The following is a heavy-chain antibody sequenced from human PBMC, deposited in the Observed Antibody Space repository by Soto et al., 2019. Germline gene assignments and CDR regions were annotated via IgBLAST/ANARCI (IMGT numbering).Heavy chain of an antibody. CDR1: GFTFSSYA. D-gene: IGHD3-22*01. Sequence: GGSLRLSCAASGFTFSSYAMSWVRQAPGKGLEWVSAISGSGGSTYYADSVKGRFTISRDNSKNTLYLQMNSLRAEDTAVYYCAKVIGYYDRSGYYYGDYYFDSWGQGTLVTVSS. CDR2: ISGSGGST. V-gene: IGHV3-23*01. CDR3: AKVIGYYDRSGYYYGDYYFDS. J-gene: IGHJ4*02.